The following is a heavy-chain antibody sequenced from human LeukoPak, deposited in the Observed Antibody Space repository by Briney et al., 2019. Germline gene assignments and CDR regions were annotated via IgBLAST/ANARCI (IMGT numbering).Heavy chain of an antibody. CDR1: GGSISSSSYY. D-gene: IGHD2/OR15-2a*01. J-gene: IGHJ5*02. CDR2: IYYSGTT. V-gene: IGHV4-39*01. CDR3: ARLLRRDNWFDP. Sequence: PSETLSLTCTVSGGSISSSSYYWGWIRQPPGKGLEWIGSIYYSGTTYYNPSLKSRVTIFEDTSKNQFSLKLSSVTAADTAVYYCARLLRRDNWFDPWGQGTLVTVSS.